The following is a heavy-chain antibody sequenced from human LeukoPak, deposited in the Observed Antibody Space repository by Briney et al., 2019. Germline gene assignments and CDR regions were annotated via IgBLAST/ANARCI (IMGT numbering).Heavy chain of an antibody. CDR1: GFTFSSYG. J-gene: IGHJ4*02. Sequence: GGSLRLSCAASGFTFSSYGMSWVRQAPGKGLEWVSAISGSGGSTYYAGSVKGRFTISRDDSKNTFFHQMNNLKADDTAVYYCAADKTTSGWYELDYWGQGTLVTVSS. D-gene: IGHD6-19*01. CDR2: ISGSGGST. CDR3: AADKTTSGWYELDY. V-gene: IGHV3-23*01.